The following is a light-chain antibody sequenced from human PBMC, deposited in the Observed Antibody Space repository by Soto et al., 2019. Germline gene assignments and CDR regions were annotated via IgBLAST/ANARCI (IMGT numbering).Light chain of an antibody. CDR2: GAS. Sequence: EIVMTQSPATLSVSPGERGTLSCRASQSVSSNLAWYQQKPGQAPRLLIYGASTRATGIPARFSGSGSGTEFTLTISSLQSEDFAVYYCQQYDIWPPTFGQGTKVDIK. J-gene: IGKJ1*01. CDR1: QSVSSN. V-gene: IGKV3-15*01. CDR3: QQYDIWPPT.